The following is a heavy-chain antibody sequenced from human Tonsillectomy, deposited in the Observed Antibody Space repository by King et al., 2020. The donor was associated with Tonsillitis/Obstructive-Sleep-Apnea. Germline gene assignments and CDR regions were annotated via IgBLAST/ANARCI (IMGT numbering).Heavy chain of an antibody. CDR2: IDGTGNHF. Sequence: VQLVESGGGLVKPGGSLRLSCAASGFAFHYYTLEWVRQAPGKGLEWVSSIDGTGNHFYYADSVKGRFTVSRDNTKNALYLQMTSLRAEDTALYYCTRALSTAYLDSWGQGTLVTVSS. CDR1: GFAFHYYT. V-gene: IGHV3-21*01. J-gene: IGHJ4*02. CDR3: TRALSTAYLDS.